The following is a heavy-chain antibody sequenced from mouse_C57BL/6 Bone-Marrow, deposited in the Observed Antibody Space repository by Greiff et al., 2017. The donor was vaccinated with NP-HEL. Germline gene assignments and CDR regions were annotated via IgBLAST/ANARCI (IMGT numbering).Heavy chain of an antibody. D-gene: IGHD2-5*01. V-gene: IGHV1-15*01. CDR3: TRADYSNYVRFAY. CDR1: GYTFTDYE. J-gene: IGHJ3*01. Sequence: QVQLQQSGAELVRPGASVTLSCKASGYTFTDYEMHWVKQTPVHGLEWIGAIDPETGGTAYNQKFKGKAILTADKSSSTAYMELRSLTSEDSAVYYCTRADYSNYVRFAYWGQGTLVTVSA. CDR2: IDPETGGT.